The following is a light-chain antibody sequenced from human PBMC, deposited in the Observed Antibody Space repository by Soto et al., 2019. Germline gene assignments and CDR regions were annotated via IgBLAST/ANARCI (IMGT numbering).Light chain of an antibody. CDR2: DVS. CDR3: SSYTRSSTRV. CDR1: SSDVGGYNY. J-gene: IGLJ1*01. Sequence: QSALTQPASVSGSPGQSITISCTGTSSDVGGYNYVSWYQQHPGKAPKLMIYDVSNRPSGVSNRFSGSKSGNTASLTISGLQAEDEADYYCSSYTRSSTRVFGTGTKVTV. V-gene: IGLV2-14*01.